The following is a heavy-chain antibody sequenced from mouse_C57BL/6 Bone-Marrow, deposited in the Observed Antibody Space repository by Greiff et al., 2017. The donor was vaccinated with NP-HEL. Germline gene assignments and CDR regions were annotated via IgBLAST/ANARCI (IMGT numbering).Heavy chain of an antibody. V-gene: IGHV8-12*01. CDR1: GFSLSTSGMG. CDR3: ARSLGRRFDY. CDR2: IYWDDDK. Sequence: QVTLKESGPGILQPSQTLSLTCSFSGFSLSTSGMGVSWIRQPPGKGLEWLAHIYWDDDKRYNPSLKSRLTISKDTSRNQVFLKITSVDTADTATYYCARSLGRRFDYWGQGTTLTVSS. D-gene: IGHD4-1*01. J-gene: IGHJ2*01.